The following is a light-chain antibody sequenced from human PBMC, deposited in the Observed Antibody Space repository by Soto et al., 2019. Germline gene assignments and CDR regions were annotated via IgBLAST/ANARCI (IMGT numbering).Light chain of an antibody. CDR1: QSVTSSY. CDR2: GAS. V-gene: IGKV3-20*01. Sequence: EIVLTQSPGTLSLSPGERATLSCRASQSVTSSYLAWYQQKPGQAPRLLIYGASRRATGIPDRFSGGGSGTDFTLTISSLEPEDFAVYYCQQYDSFIFTFGPGNKVDIK. CDR3: QQYDSFIFT. J-gene: IGKJ3*01.